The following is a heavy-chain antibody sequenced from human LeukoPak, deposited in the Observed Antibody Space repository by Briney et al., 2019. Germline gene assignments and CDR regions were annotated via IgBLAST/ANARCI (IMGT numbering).Heavy chain of an antibody. Sequence: SETLSLTCTVSGGSISTYFWSWIRQPPGKGLEWIGYIYYSGSTNYNPSLKSRVTMSVGTSNNQFSLKLSSVTDADTAVYYCARGGRGVMRAFDIWGQGTMVTVSS. CDR3: ARGGRGVMRAFDI. CDR1: GGSISTYF. CDR2: IYYSGST. J-gene: IGHJ3*02. V-gene: IGHV4-59*12. D-gene: IGHD3-16*01.